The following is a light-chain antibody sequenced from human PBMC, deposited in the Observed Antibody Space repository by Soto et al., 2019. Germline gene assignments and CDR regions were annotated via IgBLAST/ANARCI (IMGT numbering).Light chain of an antibody. V-gene: IGLV1-47*01. CDR2: RNN. Sequence: QSVLTQPPSASGTPGQRVTISCSGSSSNFGSNYVYWYQQVPGTAPKLLIYRNNQRPSGVPDRFSGSKSGTSASLAISGLRSEDEADYYCAAWDDSLSGPVFGGGTKVTVL. CDR3: AAWDDSLSGPV. CDR1: SSNFGSNY. J-gene: IGLJ2*01.